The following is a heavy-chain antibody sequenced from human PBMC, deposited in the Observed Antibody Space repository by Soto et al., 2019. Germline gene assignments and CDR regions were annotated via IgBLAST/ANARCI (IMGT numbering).Heavy chain of an antibody. D-gene: IGHD2-2*01. J-gene: IGHJ6*02. CDR2: ISSSSSYI. V-gene: IGHV3-21*01. Sequence: LRLSCAASGFTFSSYSMNWVRQAPGKGLEWVSSISSSSSYIYYADSVKGRFTISRDNAKNSLYLQMNSLRAEDTAVYYCARDYCSSTSCYYYGMDVWGQGTTVTVSS. CDR3: ARDYCSSTSCYYYGMDV. CDR1: GFTFSSYS.